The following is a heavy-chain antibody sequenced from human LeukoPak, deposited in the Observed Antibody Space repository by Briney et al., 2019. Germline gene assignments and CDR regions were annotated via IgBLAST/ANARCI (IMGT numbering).Heavy chain of an antibody. CDR3: ARDGSGTYWAYYNWFDP. CDR1: GYTFTSYY. D-gene: IGHD3-10*01. CDR2: MNPNSGNA. V-gene: IGHV1-8*02. Sequence: GASVKVSCKASGYTFTSYYMHWVRQATGQGLEWMGWMNPNSGNAGYAQKFQGRVTMTRNTSISTAYMELSNLRPEDTAVYYCARDGSGTYWAYYNWFDPWGQGTLVTVSS. J-gene: IGHJ5*02.